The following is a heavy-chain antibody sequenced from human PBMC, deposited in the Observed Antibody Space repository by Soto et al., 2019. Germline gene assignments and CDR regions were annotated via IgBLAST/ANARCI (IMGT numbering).Heavy chain of an antibody. CDR2: INPSGGST. D-gene: IGHD6-6*01. J-gene: IGHJ4*02. Sequence: ASVKVSCKASGYTFTRYYMHWVRQAPGQGLEWMGIINPSGGSTSYAQKFQGRVTMTTDTSTRTAYMELKSLRYDDTAVYYCAREGQLGYWGQGTPVTAPQ. V-gene: IGHV1-46*01. CDR1: GYTFTRYY. CDR3: AREGQLGY.